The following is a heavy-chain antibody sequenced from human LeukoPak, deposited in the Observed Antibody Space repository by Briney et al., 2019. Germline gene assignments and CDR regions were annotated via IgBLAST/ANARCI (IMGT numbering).Heavy chain of an antibody. CDR2: IYYSGST. Sequence: SETLSLTCTVSGGSISSYYRSWIRQPPGKGLEWIGYIYYSGSTNYNPSLKSRVTISVDTSENQFSLKLSSVTAADTAVYYCARSTAALNWFDPWGQGTLVTVSS. D-gene: IGHD2-2*01. CDR1: GGSISSYY. CDR3: ARSTAALNWFDP. V-gene: IGHV4-59*08. J-gene: IGHJ5*02.